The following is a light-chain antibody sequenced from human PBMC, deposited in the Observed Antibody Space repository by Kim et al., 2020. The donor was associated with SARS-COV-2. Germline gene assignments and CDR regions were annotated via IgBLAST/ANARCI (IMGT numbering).Light chain of an antibody. V-gene: IGLV3-19*01. Sequence: ARGPTVRITCQGDSLRSYYASWYQQKPGQAPVLVIYGKNNRPSGIPDRFSGSSSGNTASLTITGAQAEDEADYYCNSRDSSGNHWVFGGGTQLTVL. J-gene: IGLJ3*02. CDR3: NSRDSSGNHWV. CDR1: SLRSYY. CDR2: GKN.